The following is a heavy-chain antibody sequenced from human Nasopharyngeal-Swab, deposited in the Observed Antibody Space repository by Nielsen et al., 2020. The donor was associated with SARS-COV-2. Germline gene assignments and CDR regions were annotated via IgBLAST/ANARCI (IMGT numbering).Heavy chain of an antibody. Sequence: SETLSLTCPVSGGSISSGGYYWSWIRQHPGKGLEWLWYIYYSGSTNYTPSLKSRVTISVDTSKNQFSLKLSSVTAADTAVYYCAREVVPAAIPYYYYGMDVWGQGTTVTVSS. CDR1: GGSISSGGYY. CDR3: AREVVPAAIPYYYYGMDV. CDR2: IYYSGST. D-gene: IGHD2-2*01. V-gene: IGHV4-31*03. J-gene: IGHJ6*02.